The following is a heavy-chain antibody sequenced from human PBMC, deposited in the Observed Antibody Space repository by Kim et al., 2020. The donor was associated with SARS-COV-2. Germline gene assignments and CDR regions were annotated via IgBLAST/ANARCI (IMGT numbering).Heavy chain of an antibody. CDR3: ARSVGLNWFDP. D-gene: IGHD3-10*01. V-gene: IGHV3-13*01. J-gene: IGHJ5*02. Sequence: GGSLRLSCAASGFTFSSYDMHWVRQAAGKGLECVSGIGTAGDTYYPGSVKGRFTISRENAKNSLYLQMNSLRVGDTAVYYCARSVGLNWFDPWGQGTLVT. CDR2: IGTAGDT. CDR1: GFTFSSYD.